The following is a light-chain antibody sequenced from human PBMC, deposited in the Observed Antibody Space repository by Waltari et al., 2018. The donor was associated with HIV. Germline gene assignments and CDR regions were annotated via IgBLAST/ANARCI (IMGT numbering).Light chain of an antibody. J-gene: IGLJ1*01. CDR3: QTWDTSSYF. CDR2: RDV. V-gene: IGLV3-1*01. Sequence: YELTQPPSVSVSPGQTASIACSGDILGSRYASWYQQKPGQSPVLVIYRDVKRPSGIPERFSGSNSGNTATLTITGAQAMDEADYYCQTWDTSSYFFGSGTKVTVL. CDR1: ILGSRY.